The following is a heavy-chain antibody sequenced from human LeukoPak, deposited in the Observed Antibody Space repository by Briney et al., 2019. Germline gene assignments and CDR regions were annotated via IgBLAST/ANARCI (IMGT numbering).Heavy chain of an antibody. CDR3: ATDGAGFDT. CDR1: GFTFNDYY. Sequence: PGGSLRLSCAASGFTFNDYYMSWIRQAPGKGLEWLSYINIGGTNTHYAHSVKGRFTISRDNAKKSLYLEMNNLRAEDTAVYYCATDGAGFDTWGQGVLVTVSS. CDR2: INIGGTNT. V-gene: IGHV3-11*01. J-gene: IGHJ5*02.